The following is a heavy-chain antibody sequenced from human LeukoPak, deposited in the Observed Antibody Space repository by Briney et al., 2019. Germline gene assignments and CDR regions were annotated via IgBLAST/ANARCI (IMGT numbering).Heavy chain of an antibody. CDR1: GGSFSGYY. CDR2: INHSGST. Sequence: SETLSLTCAVYGGSFSGYYWSWIRQPPGKGLEWIGEINHSGSTNYNPSLKSRVTISVDTSKNQFSLELSSVTAADTAVYYCARGPTPPYDSSGYYYFDYWGQGTLVTVSS. V-gene: IGHV4-34*01. J-gene: IGHJ4*02. CDR3: ARGPTPPYDSSGYYYFDY. D-gene: IGHD3-22*01.